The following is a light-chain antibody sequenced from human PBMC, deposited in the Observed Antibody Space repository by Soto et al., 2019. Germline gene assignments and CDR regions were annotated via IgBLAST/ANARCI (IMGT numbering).Light chain of an antibody. CDR2: KDS. J-gene: IGLJ1*01. CDR1: ALPKQY. CDR3: QSADSSGTYV. Sequence: YELRQPRSESVSTGQTARIICSGDALPKQYAYWYQQKPGQAPVMVIYKDSERPSGIPERFPGSSSGTTVTLTISGVQAEDEADYYCQSADSSGTYVFGTGTKVTVL. V-gene: IGLV3-25*02.